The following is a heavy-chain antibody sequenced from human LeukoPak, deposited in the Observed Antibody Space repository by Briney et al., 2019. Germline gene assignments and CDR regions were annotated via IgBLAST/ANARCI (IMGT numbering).Heavy chain of an antibody. V-gene: IGHV3-7*01. Sequence: PGGSLRLSCAASGFTFSSYWMSWVRQAPGKGLEWVANIKQDGSEKYYVDSVEGRFTISRDNAKNSLYLQMNSLRAEDTAVYYCARDQPYYYGSGSYYPDYWGQGTLVTVSS. CDR2: IKQDGSEK. J-gene: IGHJ4*02. CDR3: ARDQPYYYGSGSYYPDY. D-gene: IGHD3-10*01. CDR1: GFTFSSYW.